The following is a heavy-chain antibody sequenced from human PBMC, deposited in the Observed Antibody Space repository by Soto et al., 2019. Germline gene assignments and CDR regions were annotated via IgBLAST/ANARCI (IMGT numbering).Heavy chain of an antibody. CDR3: ARGDYDFWSGYYKYFDY. D-gene: IGHD3-3*01. CDR2: ISAYNGNT. V-gene: IGHV1-18*04. J-gene: IGHJ4*02. Sequence: ASVKVSCNASGYTFTSYGISWVRQAPGQGLEWMGWISAYNGNTNYAQKLQGRVTMTTDTSTSTAYMELRSLRSDDTAVYYCARGDYDFWSGYYKYFDYWGQGTLVTVSS. CDR1: GYTFTSYG.